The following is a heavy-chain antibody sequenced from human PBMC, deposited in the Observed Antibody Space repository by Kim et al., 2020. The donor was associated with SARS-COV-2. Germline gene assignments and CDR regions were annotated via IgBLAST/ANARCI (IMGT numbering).Heavy chain of an antibody. CDR2: T. V-gene: IGHV4-34*01. Sequence: TYSNPPLSSRVTISVDTSKNPFSLKLSPVPAADTAVYYCARRGDWAAFDIWGPGTMVTVSS. D-gene: IGHD2-21*02. CDR3: ARRGDWAAFDI. J-gene: IGHJ3*02.